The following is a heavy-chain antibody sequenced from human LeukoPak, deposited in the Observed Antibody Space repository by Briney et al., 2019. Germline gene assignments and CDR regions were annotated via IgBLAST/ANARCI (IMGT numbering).Heavy chain of an antibody. D-gene: IGHD3-3*01. V-gene: IGHV1-69*04. CDR2: IIPILGTA. Sequence: ASVKVSCKASGDTFSRNAISWVRQAPGQGPEWMGRIIPILGTAEYAEKFQGRVTITADKTTTTAYMELSSLKSEDTALYYCARGKGFVGHFDYWGLGTLVTVSS. CDR1: GDTFSRNA. J-gene: IGHJ4*02. CDR3: ARGKGFVGHFDY.